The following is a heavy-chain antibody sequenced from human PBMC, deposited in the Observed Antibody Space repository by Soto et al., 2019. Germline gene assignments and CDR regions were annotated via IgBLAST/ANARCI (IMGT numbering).Heavy chain of an antibody. CDR2: INAGNGNP. J-gene: IGHJ4*02. D-gene: IGHD2-15*01. CDR1: GYTFTSYA. Sequence: QVQLVQSGAEEKKPGASVKVSCKASGYTFTSYAMHWVRQAPGQRLEWMGWINAGNGNPKCSQKFQDRVTITRDTSASTAYMELSSLRSEDTAVYYCARGESVVGDYWGQGTLVTVSS. V-gene: IGHV1-3*05. CDR3: ARGESVVGDY.